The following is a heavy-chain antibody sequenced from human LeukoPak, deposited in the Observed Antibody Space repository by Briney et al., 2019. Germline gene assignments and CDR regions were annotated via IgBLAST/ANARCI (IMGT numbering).Heavy chain of an antibody. J-gene: IGHJ4*02. CDR2: MNPYSGGT. CDR3: ARPYCNGGSCHDYFDY. Sequence: ASVKVSCKASGYTFTGYYMHWVRQAPGQGLEWMGWMNPYSGGTNYAQKFQGRVTMTRDTSISTAYMELRRLSSDDTAIYYCARPYCNGGSCHDYFDYWGQGTLVSVSS. V-gene: IGHV1-2*02. CDR1: GYTFTGYY. D-gene: IGHD2-15*01.